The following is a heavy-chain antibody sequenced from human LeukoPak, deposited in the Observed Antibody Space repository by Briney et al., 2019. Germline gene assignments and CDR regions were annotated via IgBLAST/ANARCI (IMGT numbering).Heavy chain of an antibody. D-gene: IGHD1-26*01. J-gene: IGHJ3*02. CDR2: IYYSERT. CDR3: ARGIVGTTHDAFDI. V-gene: IGHV4-59*02. CDR1: GGSVSRYS. Sequence: SETLSLTCTVSGGSVSRYSWTWTRQPPGKGLEWIAHIYYSERTNNNPSLQSRVTISLDTSKNQFSLKLASVTAADTAVYYCARGIVGTTHDAFDIWGQGTMVTVSS.